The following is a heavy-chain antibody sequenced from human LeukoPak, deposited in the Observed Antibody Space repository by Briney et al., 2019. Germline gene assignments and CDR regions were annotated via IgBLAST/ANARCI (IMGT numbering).Heavy chain of an antibody. V-gene: IGHV3-30*02. D-gene: IGHD3-10*01. CDR1: GSTFSSYS. CDR3: ARHSRSVDYGWGSYTWVY. J-gene: IGHJ4*02. CDR2: IWYDGTNK. Sequence: GGSLRLSCAASGSTFSSYSMNWVRQAPGKGLEWVAFIWYDGTNKYYADSVKGRFTISRDNSKNTLYLQMNSLRAEDTAVYYCARHSRSVDYGWGSYTWVYWGQGTLVTVSS.